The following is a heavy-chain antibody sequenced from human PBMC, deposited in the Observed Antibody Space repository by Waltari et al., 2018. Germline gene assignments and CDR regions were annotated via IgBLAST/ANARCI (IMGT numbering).Heavy chain of an antibody. CDR1: GGTFSNDA. D-gene: IGHD3-10*01. Sequence: QVQLVQSGAEVKKPGSSVRVSCKASGGTFSNDAITWVRQAPGQGLEWMGGIIPIFATANYAEKLQGRVTITADESTSTAYMELSSLRSEDTAVYFCARVRHYYYGSGSHYYFDYWGQGTLVTVSS. V-gene: IGHV1-69*01. J-gene: IGHJ4*02. CDR2: IIPIFATA. CDR3: ARVRHYYYGSGSHYYFDY.